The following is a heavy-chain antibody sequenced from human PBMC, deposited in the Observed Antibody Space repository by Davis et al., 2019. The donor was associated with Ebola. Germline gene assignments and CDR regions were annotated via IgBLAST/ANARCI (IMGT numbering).Heavy chain of an antibody. CDR2: ISSSSSTI. CDR3: ARDRGYYDSSGYWIYYFDY. Sequence: GESLKISCAASGFTFSSYSMNWVRQAPGKGLEWVSYISSSSSTIYYADSVKGRFTISRDNAKNSLYLQMNSLRAEDTAVYYCARDRGYYDSSGYWIYYFDYWGQGTLVTVSS. D-gene: IGHD3-22*01. V-gene: IGHV3-48*01. J-gene: IGHJ4*02. CDR1: GFTFSSYS.